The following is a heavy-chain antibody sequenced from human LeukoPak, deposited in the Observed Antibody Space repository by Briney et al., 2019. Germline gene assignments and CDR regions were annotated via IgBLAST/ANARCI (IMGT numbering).Heavy chain of an antibody. V-gene: IGHV4-59*01. CDR2: IYYSGGT. Sequence: SETLSLTCTVSGGSISSYYWSWIRQPPGKGLEWIGYIYYSGGTNYNPSLKSRVTISVDTSKNQFSLRLSSVTAADTAVYYCARGGHYGGSTYYYYMDVWGKGTTVTVSS. D-gene: IGHD4/OR15-4a*01. J-gene: IGHJ6*03. CDR3: ARGGHYGGSTYYYYMDV. CDR1: GGSISSYY.